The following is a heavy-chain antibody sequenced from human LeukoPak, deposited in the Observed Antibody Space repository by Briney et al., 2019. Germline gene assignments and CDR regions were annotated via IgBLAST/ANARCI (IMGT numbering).Heavy chain of an antibody. CDR2: ISSSSSTI. V-gene: IGHV3-48*04. J-gene: IGHJ4*01. CDR3: ARGRFHLDSSVYSSFYH. D-gene: IGHD3-22*01. CDR1: GFTFSSYS. Sequence: GGSLRLSCAAPGFTFSSYSMNWVRQAPGKGLEWVSYISSSSSTIYYADSVKGRFTISRDNAKNSLYLQMNSLRAEDTAVYYCARGRFHLDSSVYSSFYHWGHGTLVTVSS.